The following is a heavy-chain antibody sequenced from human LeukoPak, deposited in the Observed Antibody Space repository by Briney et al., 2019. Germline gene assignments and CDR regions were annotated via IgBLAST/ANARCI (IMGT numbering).Heavy chain of an antibody. CDR1: GGSISSYY. Sequence: PSETLSLTCTVSGGSISSYYWSWIRQPPGKGLEWIGYIYYTGSTNYNPSLRSRVTISVDTSKNQFSLELSSVTAADTAVYYCARVGFGNTPHPIDYWGQGALVTVSS. CDR2: IYYTGST. CDR3: ARVGFGNTPHPIDY. J-gene: IGHJ4*02. D-gene: IGHD4-23*01. V-gene: IGHV4-59*01.